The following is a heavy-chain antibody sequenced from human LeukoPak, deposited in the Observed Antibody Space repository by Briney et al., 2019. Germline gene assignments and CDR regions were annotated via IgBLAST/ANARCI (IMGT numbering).Heavy chain of an antibody. V-gene: IGHV3-48*01. CDR1: GFTFSNYS. CDR2: ISSSSSTT. D-gene: IGHD3-16*01. Sequence: GGSLRCSCAACGFTFSNYSMNWVRQAPGVGRVGVSYISSSSSTTYYADSVKGRFTISRDNAKKSLYLQMNSLRAEDTAVYYCARDREYVWGSQGLFDYWGQGTLVTVSS. CDR3: ARDREYVWGSQGLFDY. J-gene: IGHJ4*02.